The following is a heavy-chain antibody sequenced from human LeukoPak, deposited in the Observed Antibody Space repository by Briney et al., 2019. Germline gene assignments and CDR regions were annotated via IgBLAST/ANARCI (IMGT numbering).Heavy chain of an antibody. Sequence: SETLSLTRAVYGGSFSGYYWSWIRQPPGKGLEWIGEINHSGSTNYNPSLKSRVTISVDTSKNQFSLKLSSVTAADTAVYYCASLASGYPTPNWFDPWGQGTLVTVSS. D-gene: IGHD3-22*01. CDR3: ASLASGYPTPNWFDP. CDR1: GGSFSGYY. J-gene: IGHJ5*02. V-gene: IGHV4-34*01. CDR2: INHSGST.